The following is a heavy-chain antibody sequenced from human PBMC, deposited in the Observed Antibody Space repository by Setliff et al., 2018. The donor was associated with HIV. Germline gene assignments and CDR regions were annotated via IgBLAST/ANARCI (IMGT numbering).Heavy chain of an antibody. J-gene: IGHJ3*01. CDR3: ARDYDTSGYPL. D-gene: IGHD3-22*01. Sequence: GESLKISCQDSGYTFSNYCIAWVRQMPGKGLEWMGIIYPGNSDTTYSPSFQGQVTISADKSISTAYLQWSSLKASDTAMYYCARDYDTSGYPLWGQGTMVTVSS. CDR2: IYPGNSDT. V-gene: IGHV5-51*01. CDR1: GYTFSNYC.